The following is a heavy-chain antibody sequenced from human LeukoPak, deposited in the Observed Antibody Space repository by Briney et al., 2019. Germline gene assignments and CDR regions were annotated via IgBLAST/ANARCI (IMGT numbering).Heavy chain of an antibody. Sequence: SETLSLTCTVSGGSISSGSYYWSWIRQPAGKGLEWIGRIYTSGSTNYNPSLKSRVTISVDTSKNQFPLKLSSVTAADTAVYYCAREYYYGSGMDYWGQGTLVTVSS. CDR2: IYTSGST. CDR3: AREYYYGSGMDY. CDR1: GGSISSGSYY. J-gene: IGHJ4*02. D-gene: IGHD3-10*01. V-gene: IGHV4-61*02.